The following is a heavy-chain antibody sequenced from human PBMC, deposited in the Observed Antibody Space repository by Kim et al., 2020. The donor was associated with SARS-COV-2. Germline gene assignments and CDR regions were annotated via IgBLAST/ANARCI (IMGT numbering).Heavy chain of an antibody. V-gene: IGHV3-23*01. J-gene: IGHJ2*01. Sequence: VKGRFTISRDNSNNTLYLHLSSLRAEDTAVYYCAKDGIGRDGDPLLWYFDLWGRGTLVPVSS. D-gene: IGHD3-10*01. CDR3: AKDGIGRDGDPLLWYFDL.